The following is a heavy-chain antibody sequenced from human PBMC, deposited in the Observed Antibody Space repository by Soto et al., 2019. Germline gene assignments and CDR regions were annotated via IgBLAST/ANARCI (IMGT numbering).Heavy chain of an antibody. CDR2: IYYSGST. D-gene: IGHD2-15*01. J-gene: IGHJ4*02. CDR1: GGPSSSSSYY. V-gene: IGHV4-39*01. CDR3: ARQRRSPGYCSGGSCYFFGY. Sequence: PSQTLSLTCIVSGGPSSSSSYYWGWIRQPPGQGLEWIGSIYYSGSTYYNPSLKSRVTISVDTSKNQFSLKLSSVTAAGTAVYYCARQRRSPGYCSGGSCYFFGYWGQGTLFTVSS.